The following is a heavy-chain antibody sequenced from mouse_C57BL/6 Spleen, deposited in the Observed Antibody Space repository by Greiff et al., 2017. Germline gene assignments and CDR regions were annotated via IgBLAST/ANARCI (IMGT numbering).Heavy chain of an antibody. J-gene: IGHJ4*01. Sequence: EVHLVESEGGLVQPGSSMKLSCTASGFTFSDYYMAWVRQVPEKGLEWVANINYYGSSTYYLDSLKSRFIISRDNAKNILYLQMSSLKSEDTATYYCARVPPTAQSYYAMDYWGQGTSVTVSS. V-gene: IGHV5-16*01. CDR1: GFTFSDYY. CDR2: INYYGSST. D-gene: IGHD3-2*02. CDR3: ARVPPTAQSYYAMDY.